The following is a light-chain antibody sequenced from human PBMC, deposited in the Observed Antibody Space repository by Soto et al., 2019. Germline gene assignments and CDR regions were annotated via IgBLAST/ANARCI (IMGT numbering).Light chain of an antibody. V-gene: IGKV1-39*01. J-gene: IGKJ2*01. CDR2: AAS. CDR1: QSITSY. Sequence: DIPMTQSPSSLSASVGDRATITCRASQSITSYLNWYQQKPGKAPKLLINAASTLQSGVPSRFSGSGSGTDFTLTISSVQPEDFATYYCQQSYSTPYTFGQGTKLEIK. CDR3: QQSYSTPYT.